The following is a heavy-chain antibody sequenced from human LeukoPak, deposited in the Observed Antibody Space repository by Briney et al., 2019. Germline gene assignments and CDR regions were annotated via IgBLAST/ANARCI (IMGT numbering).Heavy chain of an antibody. CDR1: GGSISSGGYY. Sequence: SQTLSLTCTVSGGSISSGGYYWSWIRQPPGKGLEWIGSIYHSGSTYYKSSLKSRVTISVDTSKNQFSLNLSSVTAADTAVYYCARAFGCSGGSCYRFFDYWGQGTLVTVSS. CDR3: ARAFGCSGGSCYRFFDY. CDR2: IYHSGST. J-gene: IGHJ4*02. D-gene: IGHD2-15*01. V-gene: IGHV4-39*07.